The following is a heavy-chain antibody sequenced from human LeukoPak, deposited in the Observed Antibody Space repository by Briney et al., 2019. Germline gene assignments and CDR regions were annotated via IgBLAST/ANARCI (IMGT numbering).Heavy chain of an antibody. CDR3: ARENYDFWSGYYAPGDYYYYYMDV. CDR2: IKQDGSEK. V-gene: IGHV3-7*01. Sequence: GGSLRLSCAASGSTSSSYWMSWVRQAPGKGLEWVANIKQDGSEKYYVDSVKGRFTISRDNAKNSLYLQMNSLRAEDTAVYYCARENYDFWSGYYAPGDYYYYYMDVWGKGTTVTVSS. CDR1: GSTSSSYW. D-gene: IGHD3-3*01. J-gene: IGHJ6*03.